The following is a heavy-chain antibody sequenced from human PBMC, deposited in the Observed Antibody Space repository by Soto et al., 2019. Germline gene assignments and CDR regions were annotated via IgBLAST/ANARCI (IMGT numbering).Heavy chain of an antibody. J-gene: IGHJ4*02. Sequence: EVRLLESGGGLVQPGGSLRLSCAGSGFTFSNFAMSWVRQAPGKGLEWVSSIRGDGRTTYYADSVKGRFTISRDNSQNTLYLQVNSRRGEDTAIYYCAKSDRFQVSGPYSFDYWGQGALVSVSS. D-gene: IGHD6-19*01. CDR1: GFTFSNFA. CDR2: IRGDGRTT. V-gene: IGHV3-23*01. CDR3: AKSDRFQVSGPYSFDY.